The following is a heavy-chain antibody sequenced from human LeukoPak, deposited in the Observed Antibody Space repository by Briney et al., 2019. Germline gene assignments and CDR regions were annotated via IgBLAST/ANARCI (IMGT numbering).Heavy chain of an antibody. CDR1: GGSISSGSYY. Sequence: PSQTLSLTCTVSGGSISSGSYYWSWIRQPAGKGLEWIGRIYTSGSTNYNPSLKSRVTISVDTSKNQFSLKLSSVTAPDTAVYYCARGHHCTNGVCYPYYFDYWGQGTLVTVSS. V-gene: IGHV4-61*02. D-gene: IGHD2-8*01. CDR2: IYTSGST. J-gene: IGHJ4*02. CDR3: ARGHHCTNGVCYPYYFDY.